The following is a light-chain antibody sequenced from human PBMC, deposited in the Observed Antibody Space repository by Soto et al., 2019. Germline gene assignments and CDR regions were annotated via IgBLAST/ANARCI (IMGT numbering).Light chain of an antibody. V-gene: IGKV3-15*01. CDR1: QSVSSN. CDR3: QQYNKWPLT. Sequence: EIVMTQSPATLPVSPGERATLSCRASQSVSSNLAWYQQKPGQAPRLLIYHASTRATGIPARFSGSGSGTEFTLTISSLQSEDFAVYYCQQYNKWPLTFGGGTKVEIK. CDR2: HAS. J-gene: IGKJ4*01.